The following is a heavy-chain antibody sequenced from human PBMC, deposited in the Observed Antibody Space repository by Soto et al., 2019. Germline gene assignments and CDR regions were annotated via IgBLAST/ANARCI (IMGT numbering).Heavy chain of an antibody. CDR1: GFTFSSYA. V-gene: IGHV3-30-3*01. Sequence: TGGSLRLSCAASGFTFSSYAMHWVRQAPGKGLEWVAVISYDGSNKYYADSVKGRFTISRDNSKNTLYLQMNSLRAEDTAVYYCARDTGHYCSGGSCYPGYYWGQGTLVTVSS. CDR3: ARDTGHYCSGGSCYPGYY. CDR2: ISYDGSNK. D-gene: IGHD2-15*01. J-gene: IGHJ4*02.